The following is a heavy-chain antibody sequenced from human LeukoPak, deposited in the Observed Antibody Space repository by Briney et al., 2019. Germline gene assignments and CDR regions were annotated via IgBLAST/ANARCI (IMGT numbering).Heavy chain of an antibody. CDR2: IYTSGST. V-gene: IGHV4-4*07. CDR3: ARERGSIVRGVITVYAFDI. J-gene: IGHJ3*02. D-gene: IGHD3-10*01. CDR1: GGSISSYY. Sequence: PSETLSLTCTVSGGSISSYYWSWIRQPAGKGLEWIGRIYTSGSTNYNPSLKSRVTMSVDTFKNQFSLKLSSVTAADTAVYYCARERGSIVRGVITVYAFDIWGQGTMVTVSS.